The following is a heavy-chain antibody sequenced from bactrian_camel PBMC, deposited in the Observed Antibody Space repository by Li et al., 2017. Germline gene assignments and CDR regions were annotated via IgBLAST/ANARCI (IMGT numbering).Heavy chain of an antibody. J-gene: IGHJ6*01. CDR1: QNIKYAFGDCV. CDR3: RAERCSAGYQVLGY. D-gene: IGHD1*01. V-gene: IGHV3S53*01. Sequence: HVQLVESGGGSVQAGGSLKLSCAPSQNIKYAFGDCVMGWYRQALGKERELVSTLTRLGTAYYADSVQGRFTISQDNVRNIMHLQMDRLKVEDTAIYYCRAERCSAGYQVLGYWGQGTQVTVS. CDR2: LTRLGTA.